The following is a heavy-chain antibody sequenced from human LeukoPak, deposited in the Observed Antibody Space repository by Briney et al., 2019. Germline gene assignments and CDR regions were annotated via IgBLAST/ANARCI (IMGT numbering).Heavy chain of an antibody. J-gene: IGHJ4*02. V-gene: IGHV3-30-3*01. CDR3: ARARPPGYSYGYELDY. D-gene: IGHD5-18*01. Sequence: GGSLRLSCAASGLTVNNNYMNWVRQAPGKGLEWVAVISYDGSNKYYADSVKGRFTISRDNSKNTLYLQMDSLRAEDTAVYYCARARPPGYSYGYELDYWGQGTLVTVSS. CDR1: GLTVNNNY. CDR2: ISYDGSNK.